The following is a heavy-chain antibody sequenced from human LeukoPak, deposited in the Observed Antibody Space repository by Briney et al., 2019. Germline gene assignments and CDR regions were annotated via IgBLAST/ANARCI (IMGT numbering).Heavy chain of an antibody. Sequence: PAGSLRLSCAASGFTVSDNYTSWVRQAPRKVLEWVSAISGGGSTYYADSVKGRFIISRDNSKNTVYLQLNSLRAEDTAVYYCARGGDTIGSIRSPFDIWGQGTMVTVSS. CDR2: ISGGGST. CDR3: ARGGDTIGSIRSPFDI. J-gene: IGHJ3*02. D-gene: IGHD3-22*01. CDR1: GFTVSDNY. V-gene: IGHV3-53*01.